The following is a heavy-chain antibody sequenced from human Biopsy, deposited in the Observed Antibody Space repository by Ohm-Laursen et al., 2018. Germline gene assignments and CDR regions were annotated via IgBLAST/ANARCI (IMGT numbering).Heavy chain of an antibody. Sequence: SETLSLTCTVSGGSISGHFWSWVRQPAGKGLEWIGRIYSNENTNYNPSLKSRVSMSVDTSKNHFSLNLTSVTAADTAVYYCARDEGLLRAFDIWGQGTLGTVSS. V-gene: IGHV4-4*07. CDR1: GGSISGHF. CDR3: ARDEGLLRAFDI. CDR2: IYSNENT. D-gene: IGHD1-26*01. J-gene: IGHJ3*02.